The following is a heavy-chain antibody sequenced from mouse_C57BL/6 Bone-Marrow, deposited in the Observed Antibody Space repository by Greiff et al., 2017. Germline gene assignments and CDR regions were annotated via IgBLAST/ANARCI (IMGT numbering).Heavy chain of an antibody. J-gene: IGHJ1*03. CDR2: ISSGSSTI. Sequence: EVKLVESGGGLVKPGGSLKLSCAASGFTFSDYGMHWVRQAPEKGLEWVAYISSGSSTIYYADTVKGRFTISRDNAKNTLFLQRTSVRSEDTAMYYCATPVVDYWYFDVWGTGTTGT. D-gene: IGHD1-1*01. V-gene: IGHV5-17*01. CDR1: GFTFSDYG. CDR3: ATPVVDYWYFDV.